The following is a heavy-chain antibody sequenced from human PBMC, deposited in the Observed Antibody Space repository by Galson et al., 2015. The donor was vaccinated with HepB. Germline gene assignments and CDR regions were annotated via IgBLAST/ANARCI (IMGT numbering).Heavy chain of an antibody. CDR2: ISGSGGST. V-gene: IGHV3-23*01. CDR1: GFTFSSYA. D-gene: IGHD2-2*01. Sequence: SLRLSCAASGFTFSSYAMSWVRQAPGKGLEWVSAISGSGGSTYYADSVKGRFTISRDNSKNTLYLQMNSLRAEDTAVYYCAKGPYQLLQYGAGYFDYWGQGTLVTVSS. CDR3: AKGPYQLLQYGAGYFDY. J-gene: IGHJ4*02.